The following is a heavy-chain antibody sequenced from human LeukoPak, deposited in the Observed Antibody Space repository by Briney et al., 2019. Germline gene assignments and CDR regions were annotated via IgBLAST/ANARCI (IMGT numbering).Heavy chain of an antibody. CDR3: GRGGVVPAAIDY. Sequence: SETLSLTCAVYGGSFSGYYWSWIRQPPGKGLEWIGEINHSGSTNYNPSLKSRVTISVDTSKNQFSLKLSSVTAADTAVYYCGRGGVVPAAIDYWGQGTLVTVSS. V-gene: IGHV4-34*01. D-gene: IGHD2-2*01. CDR1: GGSFSGYY. CDR2: INHSGST. J-gene: IGHJ4*02.